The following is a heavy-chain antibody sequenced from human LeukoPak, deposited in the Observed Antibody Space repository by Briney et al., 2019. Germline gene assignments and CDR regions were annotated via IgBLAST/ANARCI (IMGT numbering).Heavy chain of an antibody. V-gene: IGHV1-69*13. CDR3: ARDGEGYDSSGYYRDY. D-gene: IGHD3-22*01. Sequence: GASVKVSCKASGGTFSSYAISWVRQAPGQGLEWMGGIIPIFGTANYAQKFQGRVTITADESTSTAYMELSSLRSEDTAVYYCARDGEGYDSSGYYRDYWGQGTLVTVSS. J-gene: IGHJ4*02. CDR2: IIPIFGTA. CDR1: GGTFSSYA.